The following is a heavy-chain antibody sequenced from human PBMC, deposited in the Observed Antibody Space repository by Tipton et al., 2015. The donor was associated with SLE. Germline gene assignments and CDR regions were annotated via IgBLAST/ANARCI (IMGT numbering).Heavy chain of an antibody. D-gene: IGHD5-18*01. CDR3: ARVDTALVFPFGGYYFDY. CDR1: GGSINSSPYY. CDR2: IYYSGSI. V-gene: IGHV4-39*07. Sequence: TLSLTCIVSGGSINSSPYYWGWVRQTPGKGLEWLGSIYYSGSIYYNPSLKSRVTISVDTSKNQFYLKLSSVTAADTAVYYCARVDTALVFPFGGYYFDYWGQGILVTVSS. J-gene: IGHJ4*02.